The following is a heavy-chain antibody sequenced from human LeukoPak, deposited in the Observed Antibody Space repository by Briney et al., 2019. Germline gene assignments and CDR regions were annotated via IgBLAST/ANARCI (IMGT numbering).Heavy chain of an antibody. J-gene: IGHJ6*04. CDR1: GGSISSGGYS. CDR3: ARVKVAEYGMDV. Sequence: PSETLSLTCAVSGGSISSGGYSWSWIRQPPGKGLEWIGYIYHSGSTYYNPSHKSRVTISVDRSKNQFSLKLSSVTAADTAVYYCARVKVAEYGMDVWGKGTTVTVSS. V-gene: IGHV4-30-2*01. CDR2: IYHSGST. D-gene: IGHD2-15*01.